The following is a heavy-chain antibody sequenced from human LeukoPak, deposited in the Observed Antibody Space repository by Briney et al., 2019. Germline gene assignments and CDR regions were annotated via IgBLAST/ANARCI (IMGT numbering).Heavy chain of an antibody. V-gene: IGHV3-48*04. Sequence: GGSLRLSCADPGFTFSTHSMNWVRQAPGKGLEWVSYISSSSSVIYYADSVKGRFTISRDNAKNSLFLQMNSLRAEDTGVYYCARNDFWSGFYYWGQGTLVTVSS. CDR1: GFTFSTHS. D-gene: IGHD3-3*01. CDR2: ISSSSSVI. CDR3: ARNDFWSGFYY. J-gene: IGHJ4*02.